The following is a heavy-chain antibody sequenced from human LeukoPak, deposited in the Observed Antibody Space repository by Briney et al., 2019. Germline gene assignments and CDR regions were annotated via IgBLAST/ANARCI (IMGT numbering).Heavy chain of an antibody. CDR3: ARQGGSYLEDAFDV. CDR1: GYSFTRHW. CDR2: MYPADSDT. J-gene: IGHJ3*01. D-gene: IGHD1-26*01. V-gene: IGHV5-51*01. Sequence: GEPLKISCKGSGYSFTRHWSGWVRQMRGKGLEWMGIMYPADSDTRYSPSFQGQVTISADKSISTAYLQWNSLKASDTAMYYCARQGGSYLEDAFDVWGQGTMVTVSS.